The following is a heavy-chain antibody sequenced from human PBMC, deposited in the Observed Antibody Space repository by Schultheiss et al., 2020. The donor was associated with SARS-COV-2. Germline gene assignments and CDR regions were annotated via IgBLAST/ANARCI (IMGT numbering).Heavy chain of an antibody. CDR3: ARHVAAAGTYYYYYYMDV. J-gene: IGHJ6*03. Sequence: LRLSCTVSGGSISSYYWSWIRQPPGKGLEWIGYIYYSGSTNYNPSLKSRVTISVDTSKNQFSLKLSSVTAADTAVYYCARHVAAAGTYYYYYYMDVWGKGTTVTVSS. CDR2: IYYSGST. V-gene: IGHV4-59*08. CDR1: GGSISSYY. D-gene: IGHD6-13*01.